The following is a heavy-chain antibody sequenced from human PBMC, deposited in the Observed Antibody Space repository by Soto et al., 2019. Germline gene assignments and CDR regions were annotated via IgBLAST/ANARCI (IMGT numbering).Heavy chain of an antibody. J-gene: IGHJ4*02. D-gene: IGHD6-13*01. CDR2: LYPSGST. CDR1: GGSISNYY. V-gene: IGHV4-4*07. CDR3: ARDYSSNWYSDL. Sequence: QGQVKESGPRLVKPSETLSLTCTVSGGSISNYYWSWIRQPAGKGLEWVGRLYPSGSTNYNPSLKSRVTMSVDTSKNQFSLRLSSVTAADPAVYYCARDYSSNWYSDLWGQGTLVTVSS.